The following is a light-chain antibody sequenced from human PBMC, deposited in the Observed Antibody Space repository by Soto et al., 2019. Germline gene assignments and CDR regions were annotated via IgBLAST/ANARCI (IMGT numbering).Light chain of an antibody. CDR3: SSYTSSSTYV. CDR2: DVS. V-gene: IGLV2-18*02. J-gene: IGLJ1*01. CDR1: SSDGGSYNR. Sequence: QSALTQPPSVSGSPGQSVDISCTGTSSDGGSYNRVSWYQQPPGTAPKLMIYDVSNRPSGVPDRFSGSKSGNTASLTISGLQAEDEADYYCSSYTSSSTYVFGTGTKLTVL.